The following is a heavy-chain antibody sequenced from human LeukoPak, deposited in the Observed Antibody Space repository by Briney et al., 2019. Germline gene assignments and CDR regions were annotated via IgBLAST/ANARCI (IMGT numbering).Heavy chain of an antibody. D-gene: IGHD1-26*01. CDR3: ARDSEDSGSYYTEDAFDI. CDR1: GFTFSSYS. Sequence: PGGSLRLSCAASGFTFSSYSMNWVRQAPGKGLEWVSYISSSSSTIYYADSVKGRFTISRDNAKNSLYLQMNGLRAEDTAVYYCARDSEDSGSYYTEDAFDIWGQGTMVTVSS. J-gene: IGHJ3*02. CDR2: ISSSSSTI. V-gene: IGHV3-48*01.